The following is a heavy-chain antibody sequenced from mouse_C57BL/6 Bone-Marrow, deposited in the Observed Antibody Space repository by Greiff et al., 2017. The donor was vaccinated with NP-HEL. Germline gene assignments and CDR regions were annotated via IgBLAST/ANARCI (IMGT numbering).Heavy chain of an antibody. J-gene: IGHJ2*01. CDR1: GYTFTDYE. CDR2: IDPETGGT. CDR3: TRSDPYYFDY. V-gene: IGHV1-15*01. Sequence: VQLQQSGAELVRPGASVTLSCKASGYTFTDYEMHWVKQTPVHGLEWIGAIDPETGGTAYTQKFKGKAILTADKSSSTAYMELRSLTSEDSAVDYCTRSDPYYFDYGGQGTTLTVTS.